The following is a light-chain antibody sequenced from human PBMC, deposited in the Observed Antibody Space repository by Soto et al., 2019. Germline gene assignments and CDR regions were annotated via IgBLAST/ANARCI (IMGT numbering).Light chain of an antibody. CDR1: SSDAGGYNY. J-gene: IGLJ1*01. V-gene: IGLV2-8*01. Sequence: QSVLTQPPSASGSPGQSVAISCTVTSSDAGGYNYVSWYQQHPGKAPKLMIYEVNKRPSGVPDRFSGSKSGNTASLTVSGLQAEDEADYYCSSYAGSSNVFGTGTKVTVL. CDR3: SSYAGSSNV. CDR2: EVN.